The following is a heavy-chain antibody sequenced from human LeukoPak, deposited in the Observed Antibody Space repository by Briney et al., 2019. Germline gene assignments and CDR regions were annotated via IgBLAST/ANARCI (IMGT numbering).Heavy chain of an antibody. J-gene: IGHJ6*03. V-gene: IGHV1-69*05. CDR2: IVPIFGTA. D-gene: IGHD6-6*01. CDR1: GGTFSSYA. CDR3: ARALGSPSYYYYYMDV. Sequence: GASVKVSCKASGGTFSSYAISWVRQALGQGLEWMGGIVPIFGTANYAQKFQGRVTITTDESTSTAYMELSSLRSEDTAVYYCARALGSPSYYYYYMDVWGKGTTVTVSS.